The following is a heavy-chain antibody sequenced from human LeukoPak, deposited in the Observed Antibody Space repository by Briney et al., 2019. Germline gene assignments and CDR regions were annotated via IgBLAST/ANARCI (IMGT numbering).Heavy chain of an antibody. CDR1: GFTFSSYS. J-gene: IGHJ3*02. CDR2: ISSSSSYI. D-gene: IGHD4-23*01. V-gene: IGHV3-21*01. CDR3: ARVGGGNSMARAFDI. Sequence: LGGSLRLSCAASGFTFSSYSMNWVRQAPGKGLEWVSSISSSSSYIYYADSVKGRFTISRDNAKNSLYLQMNSLRAEDTAVYYCARVGGGNSMARAFDIWGQGTMVTVSS.